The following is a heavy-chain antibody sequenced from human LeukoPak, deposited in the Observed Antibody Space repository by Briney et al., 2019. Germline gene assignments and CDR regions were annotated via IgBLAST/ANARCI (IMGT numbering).Heavy chain of an antibody. Sequence: GGSLRLSCAASGFTFSSYGMHWVRQAPGKGLEWVSYISSSGSTIYYADSVKGRFTISRDNAKNSLYLQMSSLRAEDTAVYYCAKGPYYYDSSGPTLDYWGQGTLVTVSS. J-gene: IGHJ4*02. CDR3: AKGPYYYDSSGPTLDY. V-gene: IGHV3-48*03. D-gene: IGHD3-22*01. CDR1: GFTFSSYG. CDR2: ISSSGSTI.